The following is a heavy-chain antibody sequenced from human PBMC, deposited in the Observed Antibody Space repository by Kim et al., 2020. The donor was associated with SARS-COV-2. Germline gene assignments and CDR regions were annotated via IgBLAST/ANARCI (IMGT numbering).Heavy chain of an antibody. J-gene: IGHJ4*02. Sequence: GESLKISCKGSGYSFTNYWIGWVRQMPGKGLEWMGMIYPGDSNTFYSPSFQGQVTISVDKSITTAYLQWSSLKSSDTAMYYCVRRLIARVSGMGHFDYWGQGTLVAVSS. CDR2: IYPGDSNT. CDR3: VRRLIARVSGMGHFDY. CDR1: GYSFTNYW. D-gene: IGHD6-13*01. V-gene: IGHV5-51*01.